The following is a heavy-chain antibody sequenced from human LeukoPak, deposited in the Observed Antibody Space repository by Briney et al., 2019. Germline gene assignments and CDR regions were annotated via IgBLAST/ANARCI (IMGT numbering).Heavy chain of an antibody. Sequence: SQTLSLTCTVSGGSISSGSYYWSWIRQPAGKGLEWIGYIYYSGSTNYNPSLKSRVTISVDTSKNQFSLKLSSVTAADTAVYYCASCLGGYSYGCNDAFDIWGQGTMVTVSS. D-gene: IGHD5-18*01. CDR2: IYYSGST. CDR1: GGSISSGSYY. CDR3: ASCLGGYSYGCNDAFDI. V-gene: IGHV4-61*10. J-gene: IGHJ3*02.